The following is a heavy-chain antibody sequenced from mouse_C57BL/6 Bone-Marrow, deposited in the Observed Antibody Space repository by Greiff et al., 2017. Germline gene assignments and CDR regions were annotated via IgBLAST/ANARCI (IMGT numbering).Heavy chain of an antibody. CDR2: IDPSDSYT. Sequence: VQLQQPGAELVMPGASVKLSCKASGYTFTSYWMHWVKQRPGQGLEWIGEIDPSDSYTNYNQKFKGKSTLTVDKSSSTAYMQLSSLTSDDSAVYYCARGGNYYGSSYWYFDVWGTGTTVTVSS. CDR1: GYTFTSYW. CDR3: ARGGNYYGSSYWYFDV. D-gene: IGHD1-1*01. J-gene: IGHJ1*03. V-gene: IGHV1-69*01.